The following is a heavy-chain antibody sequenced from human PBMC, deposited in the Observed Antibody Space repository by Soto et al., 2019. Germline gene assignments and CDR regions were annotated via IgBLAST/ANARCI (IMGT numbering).Heavy chain of an antibody. Sequence: QVRLVESGGGVVQPGRSLRLSCAASGFTFNTNVIHWVRQAPGKGLEWVTVISYDGRNKYYADSVEGRFTISRDNSKNTVFLQMNSLTAADTAVYYCAKGFRRPPEDYYFDSWGQGTLVTVSS. CDR2: ISYDGRNK. V-gene: IGHV3-30*18. CDR3: AKGFRRPPEDYYFDS. CDR1: GFTFNTNV. D-gene: IGHD3-10*01. J-gene: IGHJ4*02.